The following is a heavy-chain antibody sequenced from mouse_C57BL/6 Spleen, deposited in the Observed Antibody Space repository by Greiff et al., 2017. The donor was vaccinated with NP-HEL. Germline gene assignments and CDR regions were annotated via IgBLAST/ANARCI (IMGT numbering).Heavy chain of an antibody. Sequence: EVQLQQSGPELVKPGASVKISCKASGYTFTDYYMNWVKQSHGKSLEWIGDINPNNGGTSYNQTFKGQATLPVDKYSSTASMELRSLTSEDSAVYYYATDYDSSPHFDYWGKGTTLTVSS. CDR1: GYTFTDYY. D-gene: IGHD1-1*01. CDR3: ATDYDSSPHFDY. CDR2: INPNNGGT. J-gene: IGHJ2*01. V-gene: IGHV1-26*01.